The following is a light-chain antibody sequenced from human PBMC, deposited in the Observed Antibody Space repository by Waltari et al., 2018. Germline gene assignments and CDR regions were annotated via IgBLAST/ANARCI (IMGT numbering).Light chain of an antibody. CDR3: QQRSKWPLT. V-gene: IGKV3-11*01. Sequence: EIVLTQSPATLSLSPGERATLSCRASQRVSRFLAWYQQKPGQAPRLLISDASNRATGIPARFSGSGSGTDFTLTISNLEPEDFAVYYCQQRSKWPLTFGGGTKVEIK. J-gene: IGKJ4*01. CDR1: QRVSRF. CDR2: DAS.